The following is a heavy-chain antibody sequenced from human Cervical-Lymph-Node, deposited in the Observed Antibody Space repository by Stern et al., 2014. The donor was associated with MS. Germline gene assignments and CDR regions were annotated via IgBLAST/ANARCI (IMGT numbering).Heavy chain of an antibody. Sequence: EVQLVESGGCLVSPGGSLRLACEASGFSFSDGTFNWVRQAPGKGLEWLSSISSDNKYLYYADSVKGRFTISRDNAKNSLYLQMNSLRDEDTAIYYCARVKYYSSWTGYYPLHLDLWGQGTTVTVSS. J-gene: IGHJ5*02. CDR1: GFSFSDGT. D-gene: IGHD3/OR15-3a*01. CDR2: ISSDNKYL. CDR3: ARVKYYSSWTGYYPLHLDL. V-gene: IGHV3-21*04.